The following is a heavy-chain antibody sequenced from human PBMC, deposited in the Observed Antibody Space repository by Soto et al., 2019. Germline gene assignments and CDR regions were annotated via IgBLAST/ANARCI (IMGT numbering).Heavy chain of an antibody. CDR2: MNPNSGNT. D-gene: IGHD2-2*01. V-gene: IGHV1-8*01. Sequence: ASVKVSCKASGYTFTSYDINWVRQATGQGLEWMGWMNPNSGNTGYAQKFQGRVTMTRNTSISTAYMELSSLRSEDTAVYYCARQLLVPAAMGAFYYYYYGMDVWGQGTTVTVSS. CDR1: GYTFTSYD. CDR3: ARQLLVPAAMGAFYYYYYGMDV. J-gene: IGHJ6*02.